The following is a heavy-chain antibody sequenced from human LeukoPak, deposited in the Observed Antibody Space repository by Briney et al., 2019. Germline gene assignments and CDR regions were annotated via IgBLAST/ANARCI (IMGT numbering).Heavy chain of an antibody. CDR2: ISDETKTI. CDR1: GLSFRGFE. Sequence: HTGGSLRLSCVGSGLSFRGFELNWVRQAPGKGLEWVSFISDETKTIKYGDFVQGRFTISRDNAKNSMYLQMNSLRVEDTAVYYCARRFRDWGQGILVTVS. V-gene: IGHV3-48*03. J-gene: IGHJ4*02. CDR3: ARRFRD. D-gene: IGHD3-16*01.